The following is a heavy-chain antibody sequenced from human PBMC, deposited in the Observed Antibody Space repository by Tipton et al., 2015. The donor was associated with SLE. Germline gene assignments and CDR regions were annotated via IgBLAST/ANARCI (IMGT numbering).Heavy chain of an antibody. CDR3: AREKAGKWFDY. J-gene: IGHJ4*02. V-gene: IGHV3-13*04. CDR1: GFTFSSYD. CDR2: IGTAGDT. D-gene: IGHD1-26*01. Sequence: SLRLSCAASGFTFSSYDMHWVRQATGKGLEWVSAIGTAGDTYYPGSVKGRFTISRENAKNSLYLQMNSLGAGDTAVYYCAREKAGKWFDYWGQGTLVTVAS.